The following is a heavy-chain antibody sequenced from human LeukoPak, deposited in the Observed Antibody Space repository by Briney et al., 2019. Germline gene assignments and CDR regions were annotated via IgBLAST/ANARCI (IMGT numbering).Heavy chain of an antibody. J-gene: IGHJ6*03. CDR1: GFTFSSYA. CDR3: AKDLGRGVVFRVGSGYYIDV. D-gene: IGHD3-22*01. V-gene: IGHV3-23*01. CDR2: ISGSGGRT. Sequence: PGGSLRLSCVVSGFTFSSYAMSWVRQAPGKGLEWVSGISGSGGRTYYTDSVKGRFTISRDNSKNTLYLQMNSLRAEDTAVYYCAKDLGRGVVFRVGSGYYIDVWGKGTTVTVSS.